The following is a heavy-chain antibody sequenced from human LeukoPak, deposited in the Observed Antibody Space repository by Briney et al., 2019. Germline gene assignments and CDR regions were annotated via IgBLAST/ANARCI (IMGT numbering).Heavy chain of an antibody. Sequence: SETLSLTCTVSGGSISGHYWSWIWQPPAKGLEWVGYVYYSGETNYNPSLKSRVTISVDTSKNQFSLKLTSVTAADTAVYYCARLQGDSTAIFYYWGQGILVSASS. V-gene: IGHV4-59*11. D-gene: IGHD2-21*01. CDR2: VYYSGET. CDR1: GGSISGHY. CDR3: ARLQGDSTAIFYY. J-gene: IGHJ4*02.